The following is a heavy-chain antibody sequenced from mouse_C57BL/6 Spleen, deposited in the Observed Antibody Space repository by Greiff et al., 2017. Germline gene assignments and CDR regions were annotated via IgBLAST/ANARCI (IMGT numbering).Heavy chain of an antibody. CDR3: ARGYYYGSSYGYAMDY. J-gene: IGHJ4*01. D-gene: IGHD1-1*01. CDR1: GFSINSDCY. V-gene: IGHV3-3*01. CDR2: TFYSGIT. Sequence: EVKLMESGPSLVRPSQTLSLTCTVTGFSINSDCYWIWIRQFPGNKLEYIGYTFYSGITYYNPSLESRTYITRDTSKNQFSLKLSSVTTEDTATYYCARGYYYGSSYGYAMDYWGQGTSVTVSS.